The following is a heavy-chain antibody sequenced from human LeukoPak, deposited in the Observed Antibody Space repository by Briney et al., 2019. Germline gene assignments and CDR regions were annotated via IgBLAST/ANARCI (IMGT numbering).Heavy chain of an antibody. D-gene: IGHD4-17*01. CDR1: GGSISSYS. CDR2: IYYSGST. J-gene: IGHJ5*02. V-gene: IGHV4-59*08. CDR3: ARGMTTGPDP. Sequence: SETLSLTCTVSGGSISSYSWSWIRQPPGKGLEWIGYIYYSGSTNYNPSLKSRLTISVDTCKNQFSLKLSSVTAADTAVYYCARGMTTGPDPWGQGILVTVSS.